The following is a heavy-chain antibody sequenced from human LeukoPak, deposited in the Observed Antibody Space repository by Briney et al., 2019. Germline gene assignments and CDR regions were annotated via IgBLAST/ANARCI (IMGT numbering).Heavy chain of an antibody. D-gene: IGHD3-10*01. CDR2: ISAYNGNT. Sequence: ASVKVSCKASGYTFTSYGISWVRQAPGQGLEWMGWISAYNGNTNYAQKLQGRVTMTTDTSTSTAYMELRSLRSDDTAVYYCARDKEVYYGSGSSNDYWGQGTLVTVSS. CDR1: GYTFTSYG. CDR3: ARDKEVYYGSGSSNDY. J-gene: IGHJ4*02. V-gene: IGHV1-18*01.